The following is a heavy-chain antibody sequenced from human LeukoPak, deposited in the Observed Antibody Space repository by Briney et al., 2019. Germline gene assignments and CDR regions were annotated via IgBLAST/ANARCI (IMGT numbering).Heavy chain of an antibody. V-gene: IGHV3-23*01. CDR2: ISGSGGST. CDR3: ASRQWERLDH. Sequence: GGSLRLSCAASGFTFSSCDMSWVRQAPGKGLEWVSAISGSGGSTYYADSVKGRFTISRDNSKNTLYLQMNSLRAVDTAIYYCASRQWERLDHWGQGTLVTVSS. J-gene: IGHJ4*02. CDR1: GFTFSSCD. D-gene: IGHD1-26*01.